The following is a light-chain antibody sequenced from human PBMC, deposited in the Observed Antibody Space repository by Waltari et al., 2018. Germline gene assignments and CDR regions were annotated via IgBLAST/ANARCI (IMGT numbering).Light chain of an antibody. CDR3: SSYTFSSTLV. CDR1: TSHVGAYNY. J-gene: IGLJ2*01. CDR2: DVT. Sequence: QSALPQPASVSTSPGQSLTLPCTGTTSHVGAYNYVSWYQQHPGKAPKLIIYDVTNRPSGVSKRFSGSKSGNTASLNISGLQSEDEADYYCSSYTFSSTLVFGGGTKLTVL. V-gene: IGLV2-14*03.